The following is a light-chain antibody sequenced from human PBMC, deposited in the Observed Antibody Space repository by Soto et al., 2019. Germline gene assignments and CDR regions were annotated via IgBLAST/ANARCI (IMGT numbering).Light chain of an antibody. CDR1: QDIKHW. CDR3: QHYHHYPWT. CDR2: GAS. V-gene: IGKV1-5*03. J-gene: IGKJ1*01. Sequence: DIQMTQSPSTLSASVGDRVIITCRASQDIKHWLAWYQQRPGKAPKLLIYGASKLHTGVPSRFSGSGSGTDFTLIIAVLLPDDLATYFCQHYHHYPWTFGQGTKVEV.